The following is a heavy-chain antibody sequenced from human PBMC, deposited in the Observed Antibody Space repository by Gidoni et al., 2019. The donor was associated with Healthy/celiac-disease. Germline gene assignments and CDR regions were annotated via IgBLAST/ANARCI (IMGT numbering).Heavy chain of an antibody. CDR3: ASGVDSSGAPRFDY. CDR1: GGTFSSYA. D-gene: IGHD2-15*01. CDR2: IIPIFGTA. J-gene: IGHJ4*02. Sequence: QVQLAQSGAEVKKPGSSMKGSCKASGGTFSSYAISWVRQAPGQGLEWMGGIIPIFGTANYAQKFQGRVTITADESTSTAYMELSSLRSEDTAVYYCASGVDSSGAPRFDYWGQGTLVTVSS. V-gene: IGHV1-69*01.